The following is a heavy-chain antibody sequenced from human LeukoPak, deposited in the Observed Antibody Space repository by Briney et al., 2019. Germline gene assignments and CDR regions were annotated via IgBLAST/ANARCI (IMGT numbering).Heavy chain of an antibody. V-gene: IGHV3-23*01. Sequence: GGSLRLSCAASGFTFSSYAMSWVRQAPGKGLEWVSAISGSGGSTYYADSVKGRFTISRDNSKNTLYLQMNSLRAEDTAVYYCAKDRLGNYGSGSSFDYWGQGTLVTLSS. CDR1: GFTFSSYA. CDR3: AKDRLGNYGSGSSFDY. D-gene: IGHD3-10*01. J-gene: IGHJ4*02. CDR2: ISGSGGST.